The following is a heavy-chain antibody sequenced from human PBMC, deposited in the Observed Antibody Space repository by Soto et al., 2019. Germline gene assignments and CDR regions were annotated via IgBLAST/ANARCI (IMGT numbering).Heavy chain of an antibody. J-gene: IGHJ4*02. CDR2: ISAHNGNT. CDR3: ARGRYGDY. CDR1: GYAFTTYG. D-gene: IGHD1-1*01. V-gene: IGHV1-18*01. Sequence: QVHLVQSGAEVKKPGASVKVSCKGSGYAFTTYGITWVRQAPGQGLEWMGWISAHNGNTNYAQKLQGRVTVTRDTSTSTAYMELRSLRSDDSAVDYWARGRYGDYWGQGALVTVSS.